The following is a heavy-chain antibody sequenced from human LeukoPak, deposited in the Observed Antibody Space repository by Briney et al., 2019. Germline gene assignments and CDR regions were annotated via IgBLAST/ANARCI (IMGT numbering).Heavy chain of an antibody. J-gene: IGHJ4*02. Sequence: PGGSLRLSCAASGFTFSSYAMSWVRQAPGKGLEWVSAISGSGGSTYYADSLKGRFTISRDNSKNTLYLQMNSLRAEDTAVYYCAKNFPVPALGTTRQFDYWGQGTLVTVSS. CDR3: AKNFPVPALGTTRQFDY. V-gene: IGHV3-23*01. CDR2: ISGSGGST. D-gene: IGHD1-7*01. CDR1: GFTFSSYA.